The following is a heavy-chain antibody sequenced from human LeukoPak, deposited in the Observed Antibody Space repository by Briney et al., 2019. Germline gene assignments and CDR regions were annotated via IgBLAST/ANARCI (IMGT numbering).Heavy chain of an antibody. CDR3: ARTYSSGWYPFDY. Sequence: SETLSLTCAVYGGSFSAYYWSWIRQPPGKGLEWIGEINHSGSTNYNPSLKSRVTISVDTSKNQFSLKLSSVTAADTAMYYCARTYSSGWYPFDYWGQETLVTVSS. D-gene: IGHD6-19*01. V-gene: IGHV4-34*01. CDR2: INHSGST. CDR1: GGSFSAYY. J-gene: IGHJ4*02.